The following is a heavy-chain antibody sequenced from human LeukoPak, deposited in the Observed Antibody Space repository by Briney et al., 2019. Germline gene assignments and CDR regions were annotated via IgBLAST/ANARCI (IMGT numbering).Heavy chain of an antibody. Sequence: GGSLRLSCAASGFTFNNYGMSWVRQAPGKGLEWVPSISGTGGSTYYADSVKGRFTISRDNSKNTLYLQMNTLRAEDTAIYYCAKVWRGHYYDYWGQGTLVTVSS. CDR1: GFTFNNYG. CDR3: AKVWRGHYYDY. J-gene: IGHJ4*02. D-gene: IGHD1-1*01. CDR2: ISGTGGST. V-gene: IGHV3-23*01.